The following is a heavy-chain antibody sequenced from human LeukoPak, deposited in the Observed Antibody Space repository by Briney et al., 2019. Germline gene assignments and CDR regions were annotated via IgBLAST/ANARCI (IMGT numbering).Heavy chain of an antibody. J-gene: IGHJ4*02. D-gene: IGHD3-10*01. CDR2: ISYDGNNK. Sequence: PGGSLRLSCAASGFTFNSYAMHWVRQAPGKGLEWVAVISYDGNNKYYADSVKGRFTISRDNSKNTVHLQMNGLRAEDTAVYYCARDPYNGYYDGSGSSKFDYWGQGTLVTVSS. CDR1: GFTFNSYA. V-gene: IGHV3-30-3*01. CDR3: ARDPYNGYYDGSGSSKFDY.